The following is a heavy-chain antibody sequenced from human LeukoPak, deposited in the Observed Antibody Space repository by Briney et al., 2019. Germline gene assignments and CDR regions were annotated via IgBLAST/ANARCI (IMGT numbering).Heavy chain of an antibody. V-gene: IGHV3-7*03. J-gene: IGHJ4*02. D-gene: IGHD6-13*01. CDR1: GLNFSSRW. CDR2: IKEDGSEK. Sequence: GGSLRLSCAASGLNFSSRWMNWVRQAPGQGLEWVASIKEDGSEKHYVDSVKGRFTISRDNGKNSLYLQMNSLKTEDTAVYYCTTDPYSSSWYDYYFDYWGQGTLVTVSS. CDR3: TTDPYSSSWYDYYFDY.